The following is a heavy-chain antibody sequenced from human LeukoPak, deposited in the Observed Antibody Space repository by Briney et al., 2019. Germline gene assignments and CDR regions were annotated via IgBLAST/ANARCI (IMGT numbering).Heavy chain of an antibody. CDR1: GYTFTSYD. J-gene: IGHJ4*02. D-gene: IGHD2-2*02. CDR2: INPNSGGT. V-gene: IGHV1-2*02. Sequence: ASVKVSCKASGYTFTSYDINWVRQATGQGLEWMGWINPNSGGTNYAQKFQGRVTMTRDTSISTAYMELSRLRSDDTAVYYCARGWGYTGHFDYWGQGTLVTVSS. CDR3: ARGWGYTGHFDY.